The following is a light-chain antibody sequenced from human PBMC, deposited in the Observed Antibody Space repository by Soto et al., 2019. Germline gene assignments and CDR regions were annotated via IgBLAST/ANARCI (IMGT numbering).Light chain of an antibody. Sequence: DIPMTQSPSSLSASVGDRVTNTCRASQSISSYLNWYQQKPGKAPKLLIYTASSLQSGVPSRFSGSGSGTDFTLTISSLQPEDFAAYYCQQSSRTPWTFGQGTKVEIK. CDR3: QQSSRTPWT. V-gene: IGKV1-39*01. J-gene: IGKJ1*01. CDR2: TAS. CDR1: QSISSY.